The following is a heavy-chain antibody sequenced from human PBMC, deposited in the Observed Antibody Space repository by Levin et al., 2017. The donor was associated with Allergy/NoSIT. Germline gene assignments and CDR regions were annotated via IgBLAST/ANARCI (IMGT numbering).Heavy chain of an antibody. CDR3: ARDRNYYGSGTFAGGPFDY. CDR2: ISFDGSKT. CDR1: GFTFGNYV. V-gene: IGHV3-30-3*01. J-gene: IGHJ4*02. D-gene: IGHD3-10*01. Sequence: GGSLRLSCAASGFTFGNYVLHWVRQAPGKGLEWVALISFDGSKTHFAASVKGRFTISRDNSKNTAYLQMSSLKTEDTAVYFCARDRNYYGSGTFAGGPFDYWGQGTLVTVSS.